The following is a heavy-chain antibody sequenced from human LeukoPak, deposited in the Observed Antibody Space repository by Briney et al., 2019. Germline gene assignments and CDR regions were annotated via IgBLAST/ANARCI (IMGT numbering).Heavy chain of an antibody. Sequence: SVKVSCKASGGTFSSYAISWVRQAPGQGLEWMGGIIPIFGTANYAQKFQGRVTITADESTSTAYMELRSLRSDDTAVYYCARDVVVVAATPQFDPWGQGTLVTVSS. V-gene: IGHV1-69*13. J-gene: IGHJ5*02. D-gene: IGHD2-15*01. CDR1: GGTFSSYA. CDR2: IIPIFGTA. CDR3: ARDVVVVAATPQFDP.